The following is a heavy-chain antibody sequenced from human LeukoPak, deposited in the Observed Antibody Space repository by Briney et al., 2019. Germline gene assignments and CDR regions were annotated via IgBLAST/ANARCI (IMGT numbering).Heavy chain of an antibody. CDR2: IKSKTDGGTT. V-gene: IGHV3-15*01. CDR3: TTGLVDYYGSGSYYTAHH. J-gene: IGHJ1*01. CDR1: GFTFSNAW. D-gene: IGHD3-10*01. Sequence: GGSLRLSCAASGFTFSNAWMSWVRQAPGKGLEWVGRIKSKTDGGTTDYAAPVKGRFTISRDDSKNTLYLQMNSLKTEDTAVYYCTTGLVDYYGSGSYYTAHHWGQGTLVTVSS.